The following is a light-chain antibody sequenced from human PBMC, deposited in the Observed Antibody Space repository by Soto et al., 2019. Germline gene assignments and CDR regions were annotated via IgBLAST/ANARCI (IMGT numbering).Light chain of an antibody. CDR2: EVS. V-gene: IGLV2-23*02. CDR3: CSYAGSNTLYV. J-gene: IGLJ1*01. Sequence: QSAVTQTASVSRSPGQSSTISCTGASSDVGTYNLVSWYQQHPGKAPKLMIYEVSKRPSGVSNRFSGSKSGNTASLTISGLQAEDEADYYCCSYAGSNTLYVFGTGTKVTVL. CDR1: SSDVGTYNL.